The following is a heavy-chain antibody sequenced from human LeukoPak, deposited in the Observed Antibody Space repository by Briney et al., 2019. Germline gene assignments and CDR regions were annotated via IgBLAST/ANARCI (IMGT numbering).Heavy chain of an antibody. CDR3: AKVGSYDSSGYYFSD. D-gene: IGHD3-22*01. J-gene: IGHJ4*02. V-gene: IGHV4-59*11. CDR2: IYHSGGN. Sequence: SETLSLTCSVSGVSISSHYWSWIRQPPGKALEWIGYIYHSGGNRYNPSLKSRVTISLDTSKNQLSLQLSSVTAADTAVYYCAKVGSYDSSGYYFSDWGQGTLVTVSS. CDR1: GVSISSHY.